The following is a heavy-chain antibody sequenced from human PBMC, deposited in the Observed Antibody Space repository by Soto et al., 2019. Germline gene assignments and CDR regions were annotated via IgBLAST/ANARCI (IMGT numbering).Heavy chain of an antibody. CDR3: ARGLGLRFLEWLSYYFDY. CDR1: GYTFTSYY. D-gene: IGHD3-3*01. CDR2: INPSGGST. V-gene: IGHV1-46*01. J-gene: IGHJ4*02. Sequence: QVQLVQSGAEVKKPGASVKVSCKASGYTFTSYYMHWVRQAPGQGLEWMGIINPSGGSTSYAQKFHGRVTMTRDTSTSTVYMELSSLRSEDTAVYYCARGLGLRFLEWLSYYFDYWGQGTLVTVSS.